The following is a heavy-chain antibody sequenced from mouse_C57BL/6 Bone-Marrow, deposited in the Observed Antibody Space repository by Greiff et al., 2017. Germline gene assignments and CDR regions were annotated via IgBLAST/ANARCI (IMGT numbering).Heavy chain of an antibody. J-gene: IGHJ4*01. CDR1: GFTFTDYY. Sequence: EVKLQESGGGLVQPGGSLSLSCAASGFTFTDYYMSWVRQPPGKALEWLGFIRNKANGYTTEYSAPVKGRFTISRDKSQRILYLQINGLRAEDSATYYGARYEITTVVAKAMDYWGQGTSVTVSS. CDR2: IRNKANGYTT. V-gene: IGHV7-3*01. CDR3: ARYEITTVVAKAMDY. D-gene: IGHD1-1*01.